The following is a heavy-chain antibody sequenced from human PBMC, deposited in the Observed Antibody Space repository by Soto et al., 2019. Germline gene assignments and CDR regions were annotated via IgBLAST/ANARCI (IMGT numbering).Heavy chain of an antibody. D-gene: IGHD1-26*01. V-gene: IGHV2-5*02. CDR3: AHRPFLVGATDAFDI. CDR1: GFSLGNSGVG. CDR2: IYWDDDK. Sequence: QITLKESGPTLVKPTQTLTLTCTFSGFSLGNSGVGVGWIRQPPGKALEWLALIYWDDDKRYSPSLKSRLTITKDTSKNQVVLTMTHMDPVDTATYYCAHRPFLVGATDAFDIWGQGTMVTVSS. J-gene: IGHJ3*02.